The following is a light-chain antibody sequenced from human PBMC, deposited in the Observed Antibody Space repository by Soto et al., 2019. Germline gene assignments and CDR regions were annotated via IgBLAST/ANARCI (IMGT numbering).Light chain of an antibody. J-gene: IGKJ1*01. Sequence: EIVMTQSPATLSVSPGERATLSCRASQRVSSNLAGYQQKPGQAPRLLIYGAFTRATGIPARFSGSGSGTEFTLTISSLQSEDFAVYYCQQYNNWPPGRTFGQGTKVEIK. V-gene: IGKV3-15*01. CDR3: QQYNNWPPGRT. CDR2: GAF. CDR1: QRVSSN.